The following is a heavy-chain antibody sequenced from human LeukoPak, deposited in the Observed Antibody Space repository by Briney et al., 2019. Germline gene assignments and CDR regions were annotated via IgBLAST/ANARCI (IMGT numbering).Heavy chain of an antibody. Sequence: PGGSLRRSCSASGSTFSSYAMPWVRQAPCKLLAYVSAISSNGGNTYYADSVKGRFTISRDNSKNTLYLEMISLRAEDTAMYYCAKGYNWNYLGAFDIWGQGTMVTVSS. V-gene: IGHV3-64*04. CDR2: ISSNGGNT. D-gene: IGHD1-7*01. J-gene: IGHJ3*02. CDR3: AKGYNWNYLGAFDI. CDR1: GSTFSSYA.